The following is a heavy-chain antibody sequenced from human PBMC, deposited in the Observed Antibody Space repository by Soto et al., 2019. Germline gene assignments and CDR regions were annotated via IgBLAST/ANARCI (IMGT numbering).Heavy chain of an antibody. CDR1: GGSISSYY. CDR2: IYYSGST. V-gene: IGHV4-59*01. J-gene: IGHJ3*01. D-gene: IGHD3-10*01. Sequence: PSXTQSLTSTVSGGSISSYYWSWIRQPPGKGLEWIGYIYYSGSTNYNPSLKSRVTISVDTSKNQFSLNLSSVTAADTAVYYCARVWGGAFDFWGQGTMVTVSS. CDR3: ARVWGGAFDF.